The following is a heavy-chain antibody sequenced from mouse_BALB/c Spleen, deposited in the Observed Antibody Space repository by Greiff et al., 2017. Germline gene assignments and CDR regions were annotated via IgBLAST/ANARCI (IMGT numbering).Heavy chain of an antibody. Sequence: EVMLVESGGGLVKPGGSLKLSCAASGFTFSSYAMSWVRQSPETRLEWVAEISSGGSYTYYPDTVTGRFTISRDNAKNTLYLEMSSLRSEDTAMYYWARERRYAAMDYWGQGTSVTVSS. V-gene: IGHV5-9-4*01. CDR1: GFTFSSYA. CDR2: ISSGGSYT. CDR3: ARERRYAAMDY. J-gene: IGHJ4*01. D-gene: IGHD2-14*01.